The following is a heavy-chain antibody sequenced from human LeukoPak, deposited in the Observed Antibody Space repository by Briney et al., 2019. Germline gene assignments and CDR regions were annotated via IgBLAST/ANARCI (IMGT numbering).Heavy chain of an antibody. CDR2: ISYDGSNK. D-gene: IGHD3-9*01. J-gene: IGHJ4*02. Sequence: PGRSLRLSCAASGFTFSSYGMHWVRQAPGKGLEWVAVISYDGSNKYYADSVKGRFTISRDNSKNTLYLQMNSLRAEDTAVYYCAKAGRYFDWLYSTYYFDYWGQGTLVTVSS. CDR3: AKAGRYFDWLYSTYYFDY. V-gene: IGHV3-30*18. CDR1: GFTFSSYG.